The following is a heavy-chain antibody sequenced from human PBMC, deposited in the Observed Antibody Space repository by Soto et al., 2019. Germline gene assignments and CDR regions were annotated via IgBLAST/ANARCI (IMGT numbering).Heavy chain of an antibody. CDR2: INQDGSEK. J-gene: IGHJ3*01. Sequence: EEQLVESGGGLVQPGESLRLSCAASGFSFRMYWMTWVRQAPGKGLEWVANINQDGSEKSYVDSVKGRFTISRDNARNSLNLQMNSLRAEDTALYYCARHGGYCCGDCFDNDDALNLWGQGTMVTVSS. CDR1: GFSFRMYW. D-gene: IGHD2-21*02. V-gene: IGHV3-7*05. CDR3: ARHGGYCCGDCFDNDDALNL.